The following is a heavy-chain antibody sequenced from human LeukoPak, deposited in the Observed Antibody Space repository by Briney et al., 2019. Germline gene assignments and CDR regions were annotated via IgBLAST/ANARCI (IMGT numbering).Heavy chain of an antibody. V-gene: IGHV3-7*01. Sequence: PGGSLRLSCAASGFTFSTYGMSWVRQAPGKGLEWVASIKQDGSDKYYVDSVKGRFTISRDNAKNSLYLQMNSLRAEDTAVYYCARDSDDRSWNGLFDYWGQGTLVTVSS. D-gene: IGHD6-13*01. CDR2: IKQDGSDK. J-gene: IGHJ4*02. CDR1: GFTFSTYG. CDR3: ARDSDDRSWNGLFDY.